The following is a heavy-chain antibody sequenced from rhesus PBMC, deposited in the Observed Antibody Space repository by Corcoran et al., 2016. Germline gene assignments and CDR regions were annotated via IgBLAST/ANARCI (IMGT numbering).Heavy chain of an antibody. D-gene: IGHD2-8*01. Sequence: QLQLQESGPGLVQPSETLSLTCAVSGGSISSNWWIWIRQPPGKGLAWIGRISGSGGSTSYNPSRKSRVTISTATSKNQFSLKLSSVTAADTAVYYCARMLGYCSGGVCYGFEYWGQGVLVTVSS. CDR2: ISGSGGST. CDR3: ARMLGYCSGGVCYGFEY. CDR1: GGSISSNW. V-gene: IGHV4-173*01. J-gene: IGHJ4*01.